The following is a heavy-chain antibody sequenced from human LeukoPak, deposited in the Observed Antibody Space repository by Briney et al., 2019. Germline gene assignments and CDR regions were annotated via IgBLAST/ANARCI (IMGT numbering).Heavy chain of an antibody. CDR1: GVSISHGDYY. D-gene: IGHD2-15*01. CDR2: IYYSGST. CDR3: ARDCSGGSCYGAFDI. J-gene: IGHJ3*02. Sequence: SETLSLTCTVSGVSISHGDYYWTWIRQPPGKGLEWIAYIYYSGSTYYNPSLKSRITISVDTSENRFSLKLSSATATDTAVYYCARDCSGGSCYGAFDIWGQGTMVTVSS. V-gene: IGHV4-30-4*01.